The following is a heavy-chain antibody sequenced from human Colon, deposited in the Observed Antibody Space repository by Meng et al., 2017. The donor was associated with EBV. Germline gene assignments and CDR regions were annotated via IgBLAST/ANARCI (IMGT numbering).Heavy chain of an antibody. D-gene: IGHD1-26*01. V-gene: IGHV4-4*02. Sequence: VAQTALGPVLVKPTGTLSPRCGVSGVSISSNIRWTWVRQHPGMVLEWIGDIDDSGSTNYNPSLNSRISISLDKSKNHFSLKVNSVTAADTAVYYCARGKQDAWELLAYWGQGALVTVSS. CDR3: ARGKQDAWELLAY. CDR1: GVSISSNIR. CDR2: IDDSGST. J-gene: IGHJ4*02.